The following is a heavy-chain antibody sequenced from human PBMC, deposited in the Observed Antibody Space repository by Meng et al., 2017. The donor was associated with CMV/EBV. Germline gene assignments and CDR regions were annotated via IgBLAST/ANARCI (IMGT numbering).Heavy chain of an antibody. D-gene: IGHD2-2*02. Sequence: CKGYSMNLVRQGPGKGWVLVSSISSSSSYIYYADSVKGRFTISRDNAKNSLYLQMNSLRAEDTAVYYCARRYCSSTSCYRMGNWFDPWGQGTLVTVSS. CDR3: ARRYCSSTSCYRMGNWFDP. CDR1: CKGYS. J-gene: IGHJ5*02. CDR2: ISSSSSYI. V-gene: IGHV3-21*01.